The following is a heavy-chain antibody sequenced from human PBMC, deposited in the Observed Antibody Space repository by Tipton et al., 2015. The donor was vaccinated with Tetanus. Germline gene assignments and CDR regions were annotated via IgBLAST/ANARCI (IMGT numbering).Heavy chain of an antibody. D-gene: IGHD1-20*01. J-gene: IGHJ3*01. CDR3: ARRRYTWNRGGFDL. CDR1: GGSFTDCY. V-gene: IGHV4-34*01. Sequence: TLSLTCAVSGGSFTDCYWGWVRQPPGKGLEWIGEVNHSGTTYYNASLKRRLTMPVDTSEQHFSLNLNSVTASDTAMYYCARRRYTWNRGGFDLWGQGTMVTVSS. CDR2: VNHSGTT.